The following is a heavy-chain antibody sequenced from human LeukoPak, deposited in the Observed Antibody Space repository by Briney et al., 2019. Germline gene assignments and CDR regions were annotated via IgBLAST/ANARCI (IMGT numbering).Heavy chain of an antibody. CDR1: GGSISSYY. D-gene: IGHD3-3*01. CDR3: ARGVDYSFDY. Sequence: SETLSLTCTVSGGSISSYYWSWIRQPPGKGLEWIGYIYYSGSTNYNPPLKSRVTISVDTSKNQFSLKLSSVTAADTAVYYCARGVDYSFDYWGQGTLVTVSS. J-gene: IGHJ4*02. CDR2: IYYSGST. V-gene: IGHV4-59*01.